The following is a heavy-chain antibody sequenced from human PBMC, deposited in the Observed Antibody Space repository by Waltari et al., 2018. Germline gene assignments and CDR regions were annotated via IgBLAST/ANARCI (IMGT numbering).Heavy chain of an antibody. CDR2: TNGDGGRT. CDR3: SRDLQHGDFGRGRDY. J-gene: IGHJ4*02. Sequence: EVQLEESGGGLVQPGGSLRLSCAASGFTFSSHWMHWVRQAPGKGLVWVSRTNGDGGRTSYADSVKGRFTISRDNAKNTLYLQMNSLRAEDTAVYYCSRDLQHGDFGRGRDYWGQGTLVTVSS. D-gene: IGHD4-17*01. CDR1: GFTFSSHW. V-gene: IGHV3-74*01.